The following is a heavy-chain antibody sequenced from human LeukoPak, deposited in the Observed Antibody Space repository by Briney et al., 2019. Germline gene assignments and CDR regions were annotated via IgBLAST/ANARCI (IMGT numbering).Heavy chain of an antibody. J-gene: IGHJ4*02. CDR3: ARGTFLEWFGFDY. Sequence: SETLSLTCTVSGGSISSYYWSWIRQPPGKGLEWIGYIYYSGSTNYNPSLKSRVTISVDTSKNQFSLKLSSATAADTAVYYCARGTFLEWFGFDYWGQGTLVTVSS. V-gene: IGHV4-59*01. CDR1: GGSISSYY. CDR2: IYYSGST. D-gene: IGHD3-3*02.